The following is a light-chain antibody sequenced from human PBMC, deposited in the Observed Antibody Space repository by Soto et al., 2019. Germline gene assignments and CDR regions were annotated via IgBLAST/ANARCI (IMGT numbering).Light chain of an antibody. J-gene: IGLJ3*02. CDR3: VLYMGSGIWV. CDR1: AGSVPTIYY. CDR2: STN. Sequence: QTVVTQEPSFSVSPGGTVTLTCGVIAGSVPTIYYPSWYQQTPGQAPRTLIYSTNTRSSGVPDRFSGSILGNKSALTITGAQADDESDYYCVLYMGSGIWVFGGGTKVTVL. V-gene: IGLV8-61*01.